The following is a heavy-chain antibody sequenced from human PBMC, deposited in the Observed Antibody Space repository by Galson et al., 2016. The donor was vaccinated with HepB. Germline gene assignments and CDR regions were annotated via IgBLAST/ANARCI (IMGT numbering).Heavy chain of an antibody. V-gene: IGHV3-7*03. Sequence: SLRLSCAASGFTFNRRGMHWVRQAPGKGLEWVANIKQDGSEEYYVDSVKGRFTISRDNAKNSVYLQMNSLRDEDTAVYYCTRENWGPDYWGQGTLVTVSS. CDR2: IKQDGSEE. CDR1: GFTFNRRG. CDR3: TRENWGPDY. J-gene: IGHJ4*02. D-gene: IGHD7-27*01.